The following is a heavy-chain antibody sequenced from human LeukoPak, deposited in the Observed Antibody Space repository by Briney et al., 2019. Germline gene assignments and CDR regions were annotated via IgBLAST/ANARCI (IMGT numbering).Heavy chain of an antibody. CDR1: GYIFTNYA. D-gene: IGHD3-22*01. J-gene: IGHJ4*02. V-gene: IGHV7-4-1*02. CDR2: INTNTGNP. Sequence: ASVKVSCKASGYIFTNYAMNWVRQAPGQGLEWMGWINTNTGNPTYAQGFTGRFVFSLDTSVSTAYLQISSLKAEDTAVYYCARWDYDSSGYALYYFDYWGQGTLVTVSS. CDR3: ARWDYDSSGYALYYFDY.